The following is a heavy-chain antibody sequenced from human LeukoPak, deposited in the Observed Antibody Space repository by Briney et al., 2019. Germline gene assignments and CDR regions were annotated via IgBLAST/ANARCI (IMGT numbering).Heavy chain of an antibody. CDR2: ISVYNGNT. J-gene: IGHJ6*02. CDR1: GYTFTSYG. V-gene: IGHV1-18*01. D-gene: IGHD1-1*01. Sequence: ASVKVSCKASGYTFTSYGISWVRQAPGQGLEWMGWISVYNGNTNYAQKLQGRVTMTTDTSTNTAYMELRSLRSDDTAVYYCARDMRGTSYYYGMDVWGQGTTVTVSS. CDR3: ARDMRGTSYYYGMDV.